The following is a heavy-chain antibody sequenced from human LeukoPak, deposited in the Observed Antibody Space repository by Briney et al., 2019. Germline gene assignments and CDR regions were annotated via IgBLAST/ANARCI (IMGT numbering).Heavy chain of an antibody. CDR1: GVSISSNLW. D-gene: IGHD3-10*01. Sequence: PSGTLSLTCAVSGVSISSNLWWTWVRQPPGKGLEWIAEIHHSGSINYNPSLKSRVTISVDKAKNQFSLNLNSVTAADTAVYYCARGGDRSFDYWGQGTLVTDSS. CDR3: ARGGDRSFDY. J-gene: IGHJ4*02. V-gene: IGHV4-4*02. CDR2: IHHSGSI.